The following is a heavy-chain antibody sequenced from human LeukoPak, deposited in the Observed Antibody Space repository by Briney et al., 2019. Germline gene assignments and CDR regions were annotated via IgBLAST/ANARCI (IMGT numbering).Heavy chain of an antibody. CDR2: IYYSGST. CDR1: GGSISSGGYY. J-gene: IGHJ4*02. D-gene: IGHD1-1*01. V-gene: IGHV4-31*03. Sequence: SETLSLTCTVSGGSISSGGYYWSWIRQHPGKGLEWIGYIYYSGSTYYNPSLKSRVTISVDTSKNQFSLKLSSVTAADTAVYYCAVGGSSAGTTRFDYWGQGTLVTVSS. CDR3: AVGGSSAGTTRFDY.